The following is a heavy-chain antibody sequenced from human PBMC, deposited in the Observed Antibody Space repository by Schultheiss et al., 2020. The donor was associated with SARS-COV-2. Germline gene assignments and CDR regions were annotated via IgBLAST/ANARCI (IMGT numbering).Heavy chain of an antibody. CDR3: VRDRSWWTPYNCFDL. J-gene: IGHJ5*02. D-gene: IGHD2-15*01. Sequence: LSLTCTVSGGSISSGGYYWSWIRQHPGKGLEFVASIRSSGRDIYYADSMQGRFTVSRDNANNSLYLQMHSLRAEDTAVYYCVRDRSWWTPYNCFDLWGRGTLVTVSS. CDR2: IRSSGRDI. V-gene: IGHV3-11*04. CDR1: GGSISSGGYY.